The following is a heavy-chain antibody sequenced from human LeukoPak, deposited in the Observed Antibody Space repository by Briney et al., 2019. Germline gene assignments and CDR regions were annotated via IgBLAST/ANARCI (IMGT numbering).Heavy chain of an antibody. J-gene: IGHJ4*02. CDR3: ARDLEWLVYPDY. CDR2: ISSSGSTI. CDR1: GFTFSSYE. V-gene: IGHV3-48*03. D-gene: IGHD6-19*01. Sequence: GGSLRLSCAASGFTFSSYEMNWVRQAPGKGLEWASYISSSGSTIYYADSVKGRFTISRDNAKNSLYLQMNSLRAEDTAVYYCARDLEWLVYPDYWGQGTLVTVSS.